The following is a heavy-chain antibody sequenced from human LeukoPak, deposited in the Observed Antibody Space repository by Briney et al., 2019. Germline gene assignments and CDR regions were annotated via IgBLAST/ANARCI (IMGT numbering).Heavy chain of an antibody. CDR2: IYYSGST. J-gene: IGHJ4*02. CDR1: GGSVSSGSYY. CDR3: ARELHDYVWGSYSSKFDY. Sequence: SETLSLTCTFSGGSVSSGSYYWSWNRQPPGKGLVWIGNIYYSGSTNYNPSLKSRVTISVDTSKNQFSLKLSSVTAADTAVYYCARELHDYVWGSYSSKFDYWGQGTLVTVSS. V-gene: IGHV4-61*01. D-gene: IGHD3-16*01.